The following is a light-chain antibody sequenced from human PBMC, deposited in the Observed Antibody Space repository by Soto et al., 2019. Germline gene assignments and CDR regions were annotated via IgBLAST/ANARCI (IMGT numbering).Light chain of an antibody. CDR2: GAS. Sequence: ENVLTQSPGTLSLSPVERATLSCRASQSVSSSYLAWYQQKPGQAPRLLIYGASSRATGIPDRFSGSGSGTDFTLTISSLQPDDFGVYYCQQYAGSRTFGQGTKVDIK. V-gene: IGKV3-20*01. J-gene: IGKJ1*01. CDR1: QSVSSSY. CDR3: QQYAGSRT.